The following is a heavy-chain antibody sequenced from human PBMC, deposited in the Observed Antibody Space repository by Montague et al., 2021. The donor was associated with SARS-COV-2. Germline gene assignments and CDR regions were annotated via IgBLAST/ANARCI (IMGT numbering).Heavy chain of an antibody. J-gene: IGHJ4*02. CDR2: FIHSSSS. CDR1: GDSVSTDRHY. V-gene: IGHV4-61*01. CDR3: ACSSVAVSTIPLLES. D-gene: IGHD3-3*01. Sequence: SETLSLTCTVSGDSVSTDRHYWIWLPPPTGQELEWIGYFIHSSSSNPTPSLEIRIDMSIDTTNSQFSLTLTSVTAAATDVYSCACSSVAVSTIPLLESWGQGALVIVSS.